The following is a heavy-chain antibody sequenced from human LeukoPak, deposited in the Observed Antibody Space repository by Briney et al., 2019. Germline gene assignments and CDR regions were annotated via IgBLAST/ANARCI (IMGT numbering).Heavy chain of an antibody. CDR2: IKLDGSEK. D-gene: IGHD1-1*01. CDR3: AREVQLERLAFGKEGSAFDY. Sequence: GGSLRLSCAASGFTFSSYWMSWVRQAPGKGLEWVANIKLDGSEKYYVDSVKGRFTISRDNAKKSLYLQMNSLRAEDTAVYYCAREVQLERLAFGKEGSAFDYWGQGTLVTVSS. J-gene: IGHJ4*02. CDR1: GFTFSSYW. V-gene: IGHV3-7*01.